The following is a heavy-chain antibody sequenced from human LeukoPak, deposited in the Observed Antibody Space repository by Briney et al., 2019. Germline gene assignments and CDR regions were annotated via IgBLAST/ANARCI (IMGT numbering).Heavy chain of an antibody. V-gene: IGHV4-59*01. CDR3: ARVTDEIGPDYYYYMDV. CDR2: ISYRGST. D-gene: IGHD1-14*01. CDR1: GGSFSGYY. Sequence: SETLSLTCAVYGGSFSGYYWSWIRQPPGKGLEWIGYISYRGSTNYNPSLKSRVTISVDTSKNQFSLKLRSVTAADTAVYYCARVTDEIGPDYYYYMDVWGKGTTVTVSS. J-gene: IGHJ6*03.